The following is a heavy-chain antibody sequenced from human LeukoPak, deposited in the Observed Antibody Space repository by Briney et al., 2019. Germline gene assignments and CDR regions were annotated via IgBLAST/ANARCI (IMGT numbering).Heavy chain of an antibody. J-gene: IGHJ4*02. CDR3: VVAATEWLPLH. CDR2: ISGSGGST. Sequence: GGSLRLSCAASGFTFSSYAMSWVRQAPGKGLEWVSAISGSGGSTYYADSVKGRFTISRDNSKTTLYLQMNSLRAEDTAVYYCVVAATEWLPLHWGQGTLVTVSS. CDR1: GFTFSSYA. D-gene: IGHD3-3*01. V-gene: IGHV3-23*01.